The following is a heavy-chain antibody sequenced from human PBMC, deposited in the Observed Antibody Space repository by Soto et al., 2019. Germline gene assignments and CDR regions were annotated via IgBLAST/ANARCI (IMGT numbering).Heavy chain of an antibody. Sequence: PSETLSLTCTVSGGSVSSGSYYWSWIRQPPGKGLEWIGYIYYSGSTYYNPSLKSRVTISVDTSKNQFSLKLSSVTAADTAVYYCAGDGYSGGSKAGAQETRLTVSS. D-gene: IGHD1-26*01. J-gene: IGHJ4*02. CDR2: IYYSGST. CDR1: GGSVSSGSYY. CDR3: AGDGYSGGSKA. V-gene: IGHV4-61*01.